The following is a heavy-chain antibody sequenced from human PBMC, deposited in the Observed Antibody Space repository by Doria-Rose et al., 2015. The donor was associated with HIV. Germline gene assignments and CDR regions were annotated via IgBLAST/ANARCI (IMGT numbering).Heavy chain of an antibody. CDR2: ISWDSGAK. D-gene: IGHD5-12*01. CDR1: GFSFESYA. Sequence: VQLVQSGGGLVQPGRSLRLSCVGSGFSFESYAMHWVRLAPGKGLEWVAGISWDSGAKGNADSVEGRFTISRDNAKKSVYLEMRSLRPEGTSFYYCAKAATIGPKYYFYMDVWGKGTSVTVSS. V-gene: IGHV3-9*01. CDR3: AKAATIGPKYYFYMDV. J-gene: IGHJ6*03.